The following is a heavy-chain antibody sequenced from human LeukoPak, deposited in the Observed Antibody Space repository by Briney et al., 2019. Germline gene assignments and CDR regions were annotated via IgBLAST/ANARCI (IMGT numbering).Heavy chain of an antibody. V-gene: IGHV5-51*01. Sequence: GESLKISCQGSGYRFTSYWIGWVRQMPGKGLEWMGIIYPGDSDTRYSPSFQGQVTISADKSISTAYLQWSSLKASDTAMYYCASSYCSGGSCYSYFDYWGQGTLVTVSS. CDR1: GYRFTSYW. CDR2: IYPGDSDT. D-gene: IGHD2-15*01. J-gene: IGHJ4*02. CDR3: ASSYCSGGSCYSYFDY.